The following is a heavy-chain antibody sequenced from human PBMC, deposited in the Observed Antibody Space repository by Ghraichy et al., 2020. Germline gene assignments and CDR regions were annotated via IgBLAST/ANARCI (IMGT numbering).Heavy chain of an antibody. D-gene: IGHD6-19*01. J-gene: IGHJ6*02. CDR1: GASVSTSFYY. Sequence: SETLSLTCTVSGASVSTSFYYWSWIRQRPGKGLEWLGNIFYTGNTKYNPSLRGRVTITVDTSKNQFSLNQKSVTAADTAFYYCARGGAVAVYPYYYGMDVWGQGATVTVSS. CDR2: IFYTGNT. V-gene: IGHV4-61*01. CDR3: ARGGAVAVYPYYYGMDV.